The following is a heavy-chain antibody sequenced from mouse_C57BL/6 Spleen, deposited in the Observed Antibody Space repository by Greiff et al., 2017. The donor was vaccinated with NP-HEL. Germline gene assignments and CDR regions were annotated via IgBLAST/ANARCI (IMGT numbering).Heavy chain of an antibody. V-gene: IGHV5-9-1*02. CDR3: TGGNLAWFAY. CDR1: GFTFSSYA. Sequence: EVKLQESGEGLVKPGGSLKLSCAASGFTFSSYAMSWVRQTPEKRLEWVAYISSGGDYIYYADTVKGRFTISRDNARNTLYLQMSSLKSEDTAMYYCTGGNLAWFAYWGQGTLVTVSA. J-gene: IGHJ3*01. CDR2: ISSGGDYI. D-gene: IGHD2-1*01.